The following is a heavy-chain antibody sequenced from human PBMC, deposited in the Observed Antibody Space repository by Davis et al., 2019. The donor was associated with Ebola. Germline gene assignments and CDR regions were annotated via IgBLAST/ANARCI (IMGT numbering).Heavy chain of an antibody. CDR3: ARSFGYCSGGSCYPRGTDY. CDR1: GYTFTSYG. Sequence: ASVKVSCKASGYTFTSYGISWVRQAPGQGLEWMGWISAYNGNTNYAQKLQGRVTMTTDTSTSTAYMELSSLRSEDTAVYYCARSFGYCSGGSCYPRGTDYWGQGTLVTVSS. V-gene: IGHV1-18*01. CDR2: ISAYNGNT. D-gene: IGHD2-15*01. J-gene: IGHJ4*02.